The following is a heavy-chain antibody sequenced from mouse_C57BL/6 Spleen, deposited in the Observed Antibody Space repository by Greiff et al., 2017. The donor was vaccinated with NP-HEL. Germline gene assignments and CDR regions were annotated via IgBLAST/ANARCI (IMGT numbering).Heavy chain of an antibody. D-gene: IGHD1-1*01. CDR2: ISSGGDYI. J-gene: IGHJ2*01. Sequence: EVQGVESGEGLVKPGGSLKLSCAASGFTFSSYAMSWVRQTPEKRLEWVAYISSGGDYIYYADTVKGRFTISRDNARNTLYLQMSSLKSEDTAMYYCTRVYYGSSFFDYWGQGTTLTVSS. CDR3: TRVYYGSSFFDY. V-gene: IGHV5-9-1*02. CDR1: GFTFSSYA.